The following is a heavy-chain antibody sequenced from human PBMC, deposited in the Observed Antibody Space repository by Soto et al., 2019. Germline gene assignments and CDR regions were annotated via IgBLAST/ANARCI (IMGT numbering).Heavy chain of an antibody. CDR3: ARGGGVYYFDY. CDR1: GGSISSYY. CDR2: VYYSGIT. Sequence: SETLSLTCTVSGGSISSYYWSWIRQPPGKGLEWIGYVYYSGITDYNPSLKSRVTISVDTSKSQFSLKLSSVTAADTAVYYCARGGGVYYFDYWGQGTLVTVSS. V-gene: IGHV4-59*01. J-gene: IGHJ4*02. D-gene: IGHD2-8*02.